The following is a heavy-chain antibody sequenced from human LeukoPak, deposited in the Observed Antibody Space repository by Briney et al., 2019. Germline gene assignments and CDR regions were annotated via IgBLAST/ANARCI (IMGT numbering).Heavy chain of an antibody. CDR2: IYYSGST. CDR3: ARVVVPAAIGGWFDP. D-gene: IGHD2-2*02. V-gene: IGHV4-31*03. J-gene: IGHJ5*02. Sequence: PSETLSLTCTVSGGSISSGGYYWSWIRQHPGKGLEWIGYIYYSGSTYYNPSLKSRVTISVDTSKNQFSLKLSSVTAADTAVYYCARVVVPAAIGGWFDPWGQGTLVTVSS. CDR1: GGSISSGGYY.